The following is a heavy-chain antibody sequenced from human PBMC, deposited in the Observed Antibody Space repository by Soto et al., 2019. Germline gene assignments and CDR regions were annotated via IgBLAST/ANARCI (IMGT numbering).Heavy chain of an antibody. J-gene: IGHJ5*02. Sequence: PSETLSLTCTVSGGSISSGDYYWRWIRQPPGKGLEWIGYIYYSGSTYYNPSLKSRVTISVDTSKNQFSLKLSSVTAADTAVYYCARDTAERWNWFDPWGQGTLVTVSS. D-gene: IGHD4-17*01. CDR1: GGSISSGDYY. V-gene: IGHV4-30-4*01. CDR3: ARDTAERWNWFDP. CDR2: IYYSGST.